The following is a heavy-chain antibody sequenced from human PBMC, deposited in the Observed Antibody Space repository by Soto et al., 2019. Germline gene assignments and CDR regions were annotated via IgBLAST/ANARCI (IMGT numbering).Heavy chain of an antibody. J-gene: IGHJ6*02. D-gene: IGHD3-22*01. CDR1: GFTFSSFH. V-gene: IGHV3-48*02. CDR2: ITSSSDTI. Sequence: HPGVSLRLSFAASGFTFSSFHMNCVRQAPGRGLEWVAYITSSSDTIYYSDSVKGRFTISRDNGKNSLFLQMNSLRDEDTAVYYCARVVVVIPPGYYYAMAVWGQGTTVTLSS. CDR3: ARVVVVIPPGYYYAMAV.